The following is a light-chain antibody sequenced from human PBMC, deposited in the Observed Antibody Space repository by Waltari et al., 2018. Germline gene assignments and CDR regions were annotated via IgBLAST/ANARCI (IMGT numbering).Light chain of an antibody. CDR3: QQRANWPPLT. CDR2: HAS. V-gene: IGKV3-11*01. J-gene: IGKJ4*01. CDR1: QSVYTF. Sequence: EIVLTQSPATRTLSPGERATLSCRASQSVYTFLAWYQQKPGQAPRLLIYHASNRAAGIPARFSGSGSGTDFTLTISSLEPEDSAVYYCQQRANWPPLTFGGGTKVEI.